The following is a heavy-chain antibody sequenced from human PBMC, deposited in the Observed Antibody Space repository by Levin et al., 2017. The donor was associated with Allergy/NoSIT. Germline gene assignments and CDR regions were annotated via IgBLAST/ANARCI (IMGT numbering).Heavy chain of an antibody. Sequence: GESLKISCAASGFTFSNSAMSWVRQAPGKGLEWVSGTSDSGGSTDYAESVKGRVTITRDNSKNMLYLQLNSLRAEDTAVYYCATPVYGGNSGYWGQGTLVTVSA. V-gene: IGHV3-23*01. CDR3: ATPVYGGNSGY. CDR1: GFTFSNSA. J-gene: IGHJ4*02. D-gene: IGHD4-23*01. CDR2: TSDSGGST.